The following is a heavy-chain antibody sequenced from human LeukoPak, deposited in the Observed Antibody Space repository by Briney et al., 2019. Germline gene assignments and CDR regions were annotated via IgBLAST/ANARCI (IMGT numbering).Heavy chain of an antibody. CDR3: AKNGPVPGIFRAFDY. CDR1: GFTFTTYG. D-gene: IGHD6-19*01. J-gene: IGHJ4*02. CDR2: ISNSGESP. V-gene: IGHV3-23*01. Sequence: GGSLRLSCAASGFTFTTYGMSWVRQAPGKGLEWVSSISNSGESPYYADSVQGRFTVSRDNSKNTLYLQMNSLRVEDTAVYFCAKNGPVPGIFRAFDYWGQGTLVTVSS.